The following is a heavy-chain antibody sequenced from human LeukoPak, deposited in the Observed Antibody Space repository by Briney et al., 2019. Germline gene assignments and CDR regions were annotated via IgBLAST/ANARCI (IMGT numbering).Heavy chain of an antibody. CDR3: ARDYDSGHMDV. CDR2: IYYSGST. V-gene: IGHV4-31*03. J-gene: IGHJ6*03. CDR1: GGSISSGGYY. D-gene: IGHD3-3*01. Sequence: PSQTLSLTCTVSGGSISSGGYYWSWIRQHPGKGLEWIGYIYYSGSTNYNPSPKSRVTISVDTSKNQFSLKLSSVTAADTAVYYCARDYDSGHMDVWGKGTTVTVSS.